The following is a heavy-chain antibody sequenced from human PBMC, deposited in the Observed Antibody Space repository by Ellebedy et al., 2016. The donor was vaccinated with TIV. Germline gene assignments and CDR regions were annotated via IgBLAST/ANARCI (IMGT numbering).Heavy chain of an antibody. CDR3: SRHQDLSD. V-gene: IGHV1-46*01. J-gene: IGHJ4*02. Sequence: ASVKVSXXASGYTFTTYFMHWVRQAPGQGLEWMGVISPSDGTTNYAQKFQGRVTMTRDTSTSTVYMELSSLRSEDTAVYYCSRHQDLSDWGQGTLVTVSS. CDR1: GYTFTTYF. D-gene: IGHD2-2*01. CDR2: ISPSDGTT.